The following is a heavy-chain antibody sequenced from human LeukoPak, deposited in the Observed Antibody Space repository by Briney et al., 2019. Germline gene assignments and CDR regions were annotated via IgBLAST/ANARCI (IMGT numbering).Heavy chain of an antibody. Sequence: GGSLRLSCAASGFTVNSNYMSWVRQAPGTGLEWVSVIYSGGRTYYADSVKGRFSISRDNSKNTLYLQMNSLRAEDTAVYYCARESNSGYYLSYWGQGTLVTVSS. J-gene: IGHJ4*02. CDR1: GFTVNSNY. D-gene: IGHD3-22*01. CDR2: IYSGGRT. CDR3: ARESNSGYYLSY. V-gene: IGHV3-66*01.